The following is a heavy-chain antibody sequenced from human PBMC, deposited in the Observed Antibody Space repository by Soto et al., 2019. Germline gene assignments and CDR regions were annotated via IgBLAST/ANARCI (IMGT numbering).Heavy chain of an antibody. Sequence: SETLSLTCTVSGGSISSYYWSWIRQPPGKGLEWIGYIYYSGSTNYNPSLKSRVTISVDTSKNQFSLKLSSVTAADTAVYYCARDGSDYGDYFGWFGPWGQGTLVTVSS. CDR2: IYYSGST. CDR1: GGSISSYY. CDR3: ARDGSDYGDYFGWFGP. V-gene: IGHV4-59*01. D-gene: IGHD4-17*01. J-gene: IGHJ5*02.